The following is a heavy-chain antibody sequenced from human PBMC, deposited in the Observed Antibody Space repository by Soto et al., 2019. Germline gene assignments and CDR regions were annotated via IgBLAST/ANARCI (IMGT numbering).Heavy chain of an antibody. Sequence: PGESLKISCKGSGYSFSSYWIAWVRHTPGKGLEWMGIISPGDSDARYSPSFQGQVTMSRDASINTAYMQLSRLTSDDTAVYFCATDDGHYYGSVWGQGTLVTVSS. J-gene: IGHJ1*01. V-gene: IGHV5-51*01. CDR3: ATDDGHYYGSV. D-gene: IGHD3-22*01. CDR2: ISPGDSDA. CDR1: GYSFSSYW.